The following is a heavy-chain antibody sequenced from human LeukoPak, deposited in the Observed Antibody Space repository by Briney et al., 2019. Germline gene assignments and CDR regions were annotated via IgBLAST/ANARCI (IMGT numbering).Heavy chain of an antibody. J-gene: IGHJ6*03. D-gene: IGHD3-3*01. CDR3: ARVTERITIFGVPVDYYSRDV. V-gene: IGHV4-59*01. CDR2: IYYSGST. Sequence: SETLSLTCTVSGGSISSYYWSWIRQPPGKGLEWIGYIYYSGSTNYNPSLKSRVTISVDTSKNQFSLKLSSVTAADTAVYYCARVTERITIFGVPVDYYSRDVWGKGPTVTVS. CDR1: GGSISSYY.